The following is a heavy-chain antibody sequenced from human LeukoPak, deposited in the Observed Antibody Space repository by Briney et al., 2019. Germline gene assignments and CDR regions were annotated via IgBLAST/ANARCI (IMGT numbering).Heavy chain of an antibody. CDR2: IYYSGST. CDR3: ARDRYIFAGPDAYYYMDV. J-gene: IGHJ6*03. CDR1: GDSISSSSYY. Sequence: SETLSLTCTVSGDSISSSSYYWGWIRQPPGKGLEWIGSIYYSGSTYYNPSLKSRVTISVDTSKNQFSLKLSSVTAADTAVYYCARDRYIFAGPDAYYYMDVWGKGTTVTISS. D-gene: IGHD5-18*01. V-gene: IGHV4-39*07.